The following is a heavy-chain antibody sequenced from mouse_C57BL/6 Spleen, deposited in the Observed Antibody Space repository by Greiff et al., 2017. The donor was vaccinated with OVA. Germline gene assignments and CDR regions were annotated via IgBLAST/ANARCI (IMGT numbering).Heavy chain of an antibody. D-gene: IGHD3-3*01. J-gene: IGHJ1*03. CDR3: ARGAGTGYFDV. Sequence: DVQGVESGGGLVKPGGSLKLSCAASGFTFSSYAMSWVRQTPEKRLEWVATISDGGSYTYYPDNVKGRFTISRDNAKNNLYLQMSHLKSEDTAMYYCARGAGTGYFDVWGTGTTVTVSS. CDR1: GFTFSSYA. CDR2: ISDGGSYT. V-gene: IGHV5-4*01.